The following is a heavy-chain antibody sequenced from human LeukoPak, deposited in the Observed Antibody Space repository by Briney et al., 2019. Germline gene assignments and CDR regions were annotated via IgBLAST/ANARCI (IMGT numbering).Heavy chain of an antibody. D-gene: IGHD4-17*01. J-gene: IGHJ4*02. CDR1: GFTFSSYW. V-gene: IGHV3-74*01. Sequence: GGSLRLSCAASGFTFSSYWMHWVRQAPGKGLVWVSRINSDGSSTNYADSVKGRFTISRDNAKNTLYLQMDSLRAEDTAVYYCARALTTSTTVTTGYWGQGILVTISS. CDR2: INSDGSST. CDR3: ARALTTSTTVTTGY.